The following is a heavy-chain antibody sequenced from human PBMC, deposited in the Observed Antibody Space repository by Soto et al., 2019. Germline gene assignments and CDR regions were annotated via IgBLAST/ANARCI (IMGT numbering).Heavy chain of an antibody. Sequence: SETLSLTCSVYGGSFSGYYWSWIRQPPGKGLEWIGEINHSGSTNYNPSLKSRVTISVDTSKNQFSLKLSSVTAADTAVYYCARGRYCSGGSCNDYYYYYYMDVWGKGTTVTVSS. J-gene: IGHJ6*03. CDR1: GGSFSGYY. CDR3: ARGRYCSGGSCNDYYYYYYMDV. D-gene: IGHD2-15*01. V-gene: IGHV4-34*01. CDR2: INHSGST.